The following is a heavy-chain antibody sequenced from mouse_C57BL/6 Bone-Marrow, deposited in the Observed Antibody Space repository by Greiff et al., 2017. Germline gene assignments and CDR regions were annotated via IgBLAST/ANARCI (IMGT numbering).Heavy chain of an antibody. J-gene: IGHJ1*03. V-gene: IGHV1-62-2*01. CDR1: GFTFTEYT. Sequence: VMLVESGAELVKPGASVKLSCTASGFTFTEYTIHWVQQRPGQGLEWIGWFCPGSGSIKSNDKFKDKATLTSDKSSSTGYLELSRLTSEDSAVYVCARHGDPGYFDVWGRGTTVTVTS. CDR3: ARHGDPGYFDV. D-gene: IGHD2-13*01. CDR2: FCPGSGSI.